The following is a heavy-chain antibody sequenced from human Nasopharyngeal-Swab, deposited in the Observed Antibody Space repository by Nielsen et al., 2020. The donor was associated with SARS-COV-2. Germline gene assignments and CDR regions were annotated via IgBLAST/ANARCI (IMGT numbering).Heavy chain of an antibody. CDR1: GYTFNNYH. J-gene: IGHJ6*02. V-gene: IGHV1-46*02. CDR3: ARRGRCSGSSCDMDV. D-gene: IGHD2-2*01. Sequence: ASVKVSCKASGYTFNNYHIHWVRQAPGQGLEWMGMINPGSGGTTYAQKFQGRVTMTRDTSTSTVFMDLSSLSSEDTAVYYCARRGRCSGSSCDMDVWGQGTTVTVSS. CDR2: INPGSGGT.